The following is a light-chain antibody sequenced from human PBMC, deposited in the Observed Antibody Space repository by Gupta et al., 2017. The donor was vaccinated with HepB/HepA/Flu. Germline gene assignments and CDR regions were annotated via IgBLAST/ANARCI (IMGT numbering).Light chain of an antibody. CDR3: QSYDSNLRVV. V-gene: IGLV1-40*01. CDR1: GANIGAGYT. CDR2: NNN. Sequence: QSVLTQPPSVSGAPGQWVSISCTGSGANIGAGYTVNWYQHLPGTAPKYVTYNNNHRPSVVPDRFASSKSGTSASLTITGLQAEDEADYYCQSYDSNLRVVFGGGTKLTVL. J-gene: IGLJ2*01.